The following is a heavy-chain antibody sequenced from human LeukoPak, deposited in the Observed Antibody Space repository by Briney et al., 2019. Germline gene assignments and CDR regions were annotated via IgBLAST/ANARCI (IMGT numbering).Heavy chain of an antibody. V-gene: IGHV3-23*01. Sequence: GGSLRLSCAASGFTFSNYAMSWVRQAPGKGLEWVSSINNNGGNTYYADSVKGRFTISRDNSKNTLYLQMDSPRAEDTAVYYCANTLLWGYNWFDPWGQGTLVTVSS. D-gene: IGHD3-10*01. CDR3: ANTLLWGYNWFDP. J-gene: IGHJ5*02. CDR1: GFTFSNYA. CDR2: INNNGGNT.